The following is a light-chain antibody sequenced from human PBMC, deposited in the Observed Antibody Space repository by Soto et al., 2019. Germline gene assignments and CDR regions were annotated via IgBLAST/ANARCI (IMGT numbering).Light chain of an antibody. CDR1: QRVANF. CDR3: QQRSWPLFS. V-gene: IGKV3-11*01. J-gene: IGKJ2*03. CDR2: DTS. Sequence: EIVLTQSPATLSLSPGETATLSCRASQRVANFLAWLHHKPGQAPRVVIYDTSNRATGIPARFSGSGSGTDFALTITNSEPEDFAVYYCQQRSWPLFSFGQGTRLE.